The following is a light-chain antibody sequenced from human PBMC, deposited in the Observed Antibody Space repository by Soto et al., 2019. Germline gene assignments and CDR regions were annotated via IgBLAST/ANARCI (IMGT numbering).Light chain of an antibody. V-gene: IGKV3-20*01. Sequence: EIVLTQSPGTLSLSPGERATLSCRASQSVSSNYLAWYQQKLGQAPRLLIYGASSRATGIPDRFSGSGSGTDFTLTISRLEPEDFAVYYCQQYGSSLPWTFGQGTKVECK. CDR3: QQYGSSLPWT. J-gene: IGKJ1*01. CDR2: GAS. CDR1: QSVSSNY.